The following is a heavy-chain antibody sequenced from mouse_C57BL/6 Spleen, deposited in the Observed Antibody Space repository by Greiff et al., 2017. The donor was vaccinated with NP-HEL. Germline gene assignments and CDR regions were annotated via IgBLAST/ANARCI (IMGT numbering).Heavy chain of an antibody. Sequence: VQLKESGAELVRPGASVKLSCTASGFNITDYYMHWVKQRPEQGLEWIGRIDPEDGDTEYAPKFQGKATMTADTSSNTAYLQLSSLTSEDTAVYYCTPIYYDSYYAMDYWGQGTSVTVSS. V-gene: IGHV14-1*01. J-gene: IGHJ4*01. CDR3: TPIYYDSYYAMDY. CDR2: IDPEDGDT. CDR1: GFNITDYY. D-gene: IGHD2-4*01.